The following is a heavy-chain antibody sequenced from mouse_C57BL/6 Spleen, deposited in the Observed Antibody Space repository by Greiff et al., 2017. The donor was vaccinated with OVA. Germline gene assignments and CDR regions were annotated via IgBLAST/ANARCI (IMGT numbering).Heavy chain of an antibody. V-gene: IGHV1-4*01. J-gene: IGHJ2*01. CDR2: INPSSGYT. D-gene: IGHD5-5*01. CDR3: ARSPLPFPLDD. CDR1: GYTFTSYT. Sequence: QVQLKQSGAELARPGASVKMSCKASGYTFTSYTMHWVKQRPGKGLEWIGYINPSSGYTKYNQKFKDKATLTADKSSSTAYMQLSSLTSEDSAVYYCARSPLPFPLDDWGQGTTLTVSS.